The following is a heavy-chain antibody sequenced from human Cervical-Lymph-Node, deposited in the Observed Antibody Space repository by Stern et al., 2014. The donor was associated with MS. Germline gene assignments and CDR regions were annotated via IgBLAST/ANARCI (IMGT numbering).Heavy chain of an antibody. Sequence: EVQLVESGGGLVRPGGSLRLSCAGSGFTFSDYWMSWVRQAPGKGLEWVANIKRGGSEIFYVASVKGRFTISRDNAKNTLYLQMNSLRAEDTAVYYCARGGEVGATYYYYGMDVWGQGTTVTVSS. V-gene: IGHV3-7*01. D-gene: IGHD1-26*01. J-gene: IGHJ6*02. CDR3: ARGGEVGATYYYYGMDV. CDR2: IKRGGSEI. CDR1: GFTFSDYW.